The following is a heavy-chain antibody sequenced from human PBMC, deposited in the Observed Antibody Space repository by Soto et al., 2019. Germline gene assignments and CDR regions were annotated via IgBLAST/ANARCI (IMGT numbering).Heavy chain of an antibody. Sequence: PSETLSRTCTVSGASISSSYWSWIRQSAWEGLEWVGYVYYSGSTNYNPSLKSRVTISVGTSKSQFSLKLSSVTAADTAVYYCARAPPNRVNWFDPWGQGTLVTVSS. CDR3: ARAPPNRVNWFDP. CDR1: GASISSSY. J-gene: IGHJ5*02. CDR2: VYYSGST. V-gene: IGHV4-59*01. D-gene: IGHD6-13*01.